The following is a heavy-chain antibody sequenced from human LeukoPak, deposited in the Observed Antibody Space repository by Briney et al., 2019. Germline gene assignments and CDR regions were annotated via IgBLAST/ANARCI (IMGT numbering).Heavy chain of an antibody. CDR1: GYTFTSYY. D-gene: IGHD3-22*01. CDR3: ARDHKPHYYDSSGYMGDY. CDR2: INPSGGST. Sequence: ASVKVSCKASGYTFTSYYMHWVRQAPGQGLEWMGIINPSGGSTSYAQKFRGRVTMTRDTSTSTVYMELGSLTSEDTAVCYCARDHKPHYYDSSGYMGDYWGQGTLVTVSS. J-gene: IGHJ4*02. V-gene: IGHV1-46*01.